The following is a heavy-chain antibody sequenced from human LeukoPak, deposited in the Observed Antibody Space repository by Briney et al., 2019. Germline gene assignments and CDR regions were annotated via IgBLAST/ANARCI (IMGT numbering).Heavy chain of an antibody. CDR2: INQSGST. V-gene: IGHV4-34*01. D-gene: IGHD3-22*01. Sequence: SETLSLTCAVYGGSFSGYYWSWIRQPPRKGLEWIGEINQSGSTNYNPSLKSRVTISVDTSKNQFSLKLSSVTAADTAVYYCAIRGGDSSGDYYAYFDYWGQGSLVTVSS. CDR1: GGSFSGYY. CDR3: AIRGGDSSGDYYAYFDY. J-gene: IGHJ4*02.